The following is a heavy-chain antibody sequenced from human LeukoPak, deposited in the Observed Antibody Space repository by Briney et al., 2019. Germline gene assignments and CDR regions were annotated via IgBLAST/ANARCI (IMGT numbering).Heavy chain of an antibody. CDR3: ARQGGYYDSSGPGYDY. Sequence: PSETLSLTCAVSGYSISSGYYWGRIRQPPGKGLEWIGSIYHSGSTYYNPSLKSRVTISVDTSKNQFSLKLSSVTAADTAVYYCARQGGYYDSSGPGYDYWGQGTLVTVSS. CDR2: IYHSGST. D-gene: IGHD3-22*01. CDR1: GYSISSGYY. J-gene: IGHJ4*02. V-gene: IGHV4-38-2*01.